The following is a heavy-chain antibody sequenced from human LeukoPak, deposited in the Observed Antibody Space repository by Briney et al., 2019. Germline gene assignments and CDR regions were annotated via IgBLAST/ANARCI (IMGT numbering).Heavy chain of an antibody. CDR2: IYNGGSI. Sequence: GGSLRLSCVASGIIVRNNYMTWVRQAPGKGLEWVSVIYNGGSIYYGDSVKGRFTISADNSRNMVYLQMNGLRAEDTAVYYCARTGGGNSGPFDYWGQGTLVTVSS. CDR3: ARTGGGNSGPFDY. D-gene: IGHD4-23*01. J-gene: IGHJ4*02. V-gene: IGHV3-53*01. CDR1: GIIVRNNY.